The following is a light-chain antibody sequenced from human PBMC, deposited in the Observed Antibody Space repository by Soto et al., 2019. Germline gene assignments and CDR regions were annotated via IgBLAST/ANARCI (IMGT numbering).Light chain of an antibody. J-gene: IGLJ2*01. V-gene: IGLV1-40*01. Sequence: QAVVTQPPSVSGAPGQRVTISCTGSSSNIGAGYDVHWYQQFPGTTPKFLIYGNTNRPSGVPDRFSASKSGTSASLDITGLQAEDEAEYVCQSYDSSLTVVFGGGTTLTVL. CDR2: GNT. CDR3: QSYDSSLTVV. CDR1: SSNIGAGYD.